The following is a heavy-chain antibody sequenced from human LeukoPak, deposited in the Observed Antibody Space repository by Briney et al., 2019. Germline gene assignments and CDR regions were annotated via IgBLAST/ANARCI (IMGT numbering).Heavy chain of an antibody. D-gene: IGHD2-15*01. CDR3: ARRVVAARRGYFDY. J-gene: IGHJ4*02. CDR1: GGSFSGYY. V-gene: IGHV4-34*01. Sequence: SETLSLTCAVYGGSFSGYYWSWIRQPPGKGLGWIGEINHSGSTNYNPSLKSRVTISVDTSKNQFSLKLSSVTAADTAVYYCARRVVAARRGYFDYWGQGTLVTVSS. CDR2: INHSGST.